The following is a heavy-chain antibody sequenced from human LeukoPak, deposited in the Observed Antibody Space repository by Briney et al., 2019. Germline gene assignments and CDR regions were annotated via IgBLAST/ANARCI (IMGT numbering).Heavy chain of an antibody. CDR2: ISGSGGST. CDR1: GFTFSIYP. Sequence: PGGSLTLPCAPSGFTFSIYPMSWVRQAPGKALVGVSAISGSGGSTYYADSVKGRFTISRDNSKNTLYLQMNSLRAEDTAVYYCAKDYDILTGSEYWGQGTLVTVSS. J-gene: IGHJ4*02. CDR3: AKDYDILTGSEY. D-gene: IGHD3-9*01. V-gene: IGHV3-23*01.